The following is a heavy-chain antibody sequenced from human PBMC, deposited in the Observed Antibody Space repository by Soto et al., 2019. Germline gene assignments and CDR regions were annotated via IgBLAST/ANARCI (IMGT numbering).Heavy chain of an antibody. V-gene: IGHV6-1*01. Sequence: SQTLSLTCAISGDSVSSNSAAWNWIRQSPSRGLEWLGRTYYRSKWYNDYAVSVKSRITINPDTSKNQFSLQLNSVTPEDTAVYYCAGGVVVAATGYYYYGMDVWGQGTTVTVSS. CDR1: GDSVSSNSAA. CDR3: AGGVVVAATGYYYYGMDV. J-gene: IGHJ6*02. CDR2: TYYRSKWYN. D-gene: IGHD2-15*01.